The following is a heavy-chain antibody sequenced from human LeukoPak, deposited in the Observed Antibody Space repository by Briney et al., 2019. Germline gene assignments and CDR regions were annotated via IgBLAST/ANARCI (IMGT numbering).Heavy chain of an antibody. J-gene: IGHJ4*02. V-gene: IGHV1-69*01. CDR3: ARDGRDGYNYGGGFDY. CDR2: IIPIFGTA. D-gene: IGHD5-24*01. CDR1: GGAFSSYA. Sequence: VASVKVSFKASGGAFSSYAISWVRQAPGQGLEWMGGIIPIFGTANYAQKFQGRVTITADESTSTAYMELSSLRSEDTAVYYCARDGRDGYNYGGGFDYWGQGTLVTVSS.